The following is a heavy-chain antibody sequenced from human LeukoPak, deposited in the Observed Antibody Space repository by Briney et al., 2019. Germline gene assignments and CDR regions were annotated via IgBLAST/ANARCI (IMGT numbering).Heavy chain of an antibody. CDR1: GGTFSSYA. CDR2: IVPILGIA. V-gene: IGHV1-69*04. CDR3: ARDSTYYYDSSGYFYPYYFDY. D-gene: IGHD3-22*01. J-gene: IGHJ4*02. Sequence: SVKVSCKASGGTFSSYAISWVRQAPGQGLEWMGRIVPILGIANYAQKFQGRVTITADKSTSTAYMELSSLRSEDTAVYYCARDSTYYYDSSGYFYPYYFDYWGQGTLVTVSS.